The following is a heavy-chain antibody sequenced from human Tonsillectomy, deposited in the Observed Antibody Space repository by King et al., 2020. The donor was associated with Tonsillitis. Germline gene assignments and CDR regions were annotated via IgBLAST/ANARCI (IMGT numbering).Heavy chain of an antibody. CDR2: VSYGGSNK. J-gene: IGHJ6*02. V-gene: IGHV3-30*18. D-gene: IGHD2-15*01. Sequence: VQLVESGGGVVQPGRSLRLSCAVSGFTFTSYGMHWVRPAPGKGLEWVAVVSYGGSNKYYADSVKGRFTIFRDNSKNTLYLLMDSLRADDTAVYYCAKDRGGGSCFRFCYYGMDVWGQGTTVTVSS. CDR3: AKDRGGGSCFRFCYYGMDV. CDR1: GFTFTSYG.